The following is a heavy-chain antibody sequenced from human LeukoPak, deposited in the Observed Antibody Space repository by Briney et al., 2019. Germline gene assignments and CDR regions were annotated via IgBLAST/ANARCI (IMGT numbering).Heavy chain of an antibody. CDR1: GGSISSGDYY. CDR3: ARGHSSSSWIMGGWFDP. CDR2: IYYSGST. Sequence: SQTLSLTCTVSGGSISSGDYYWSWIRQPPGKGLEWIGYIYYSGSTYYNPSLKSRVTISVDTSKNQFSLKLSSVTAADTAVYYCARGHSSSSWIMGGWFDPWGQGTLVTVSS. J-gene: IGHJ5*02. D-gene: IGHD6-13*01. V-gene: IGHV4-30-4*08.